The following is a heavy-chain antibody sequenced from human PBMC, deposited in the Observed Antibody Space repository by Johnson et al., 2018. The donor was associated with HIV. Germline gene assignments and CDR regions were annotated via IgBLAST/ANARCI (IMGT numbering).Heavy chain of an antibody. J-gene: IGHJ3*02. D-gene: IGHD3-3*01. CDR1: GFTFSSYG. Sequence: QVQLVESGGGVVQPGGSLRLSCAASGFTFSSYGMHWVRQAPGKGLEWVAFIRYDGSNKYYADSVKGRFTISRDNSKNTLYLQMNSLRAEDTAVYYCAKGDYNFWGGDAFDIWGQGTMVTVSS. CDR3: AKGDYNFWGGDAFDI. CDR2: IRYDGSNK. V-gene: IGHV3-30*02.